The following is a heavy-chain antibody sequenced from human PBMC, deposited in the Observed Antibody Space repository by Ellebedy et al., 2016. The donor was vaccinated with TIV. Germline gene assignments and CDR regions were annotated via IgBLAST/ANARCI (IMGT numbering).Heavy chain of an antibody. D-gene: IGHD3-10*01. Sequence: AATVKVSCKASGYTFTSYGITWVRQAPGQGLEWMGWISAYNGNRIYAQKLQDRVTMTTDTSPTTAYMELRSLRSDDTAVYYCARGGINMVRGISDYWGQGTLVTVSS. CDR2: ISAYNGNR. CDR1: GYTFTSYG. J-gene: IGHJ4*02. CDR3: ARGGINMVRGISDY. V-gene: IGHV1-18*01.